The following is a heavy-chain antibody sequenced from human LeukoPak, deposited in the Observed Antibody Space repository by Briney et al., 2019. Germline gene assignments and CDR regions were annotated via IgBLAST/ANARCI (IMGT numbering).Heavy chain of an antibody. J-gene: IGHJ4*02. CDR1: GFSFSSYS. Sequence: GGSLRLSCAASGFSFSSYSINWVRQAPGKGLEWVSYIGGDGNAKHYTDSVKGRFTTSRDNAKNALYLQMNSLRAEDTAVYFCARDYVYAFDYWGQGTLVTVSS. CDR3: ARDYVYAFDY. D-gene: IGHD2/OR15-2a*01. CDR2: IGGDGNAK. V-gene: IGHV3-48*01.